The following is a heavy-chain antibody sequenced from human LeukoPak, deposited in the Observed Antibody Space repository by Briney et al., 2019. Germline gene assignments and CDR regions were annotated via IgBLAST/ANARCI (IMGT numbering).Heavy chain of an antibody. J-gene: IGHJ5*02. D-gene: IGHD4-11*01. Sequence: PSETLSLTCTVSGGSISSYYWSWIRQPPGKGLEWIGYIYYSGSTNYNPSLKSRVTISVDTSKNQFSLKLSSATAADTAVYYCARDINRYSNYAWSDPWGQGTLVTVSS. CDR1: GGSISSYY. V-gene: IGHV4-59*01. CDR3: ARDINRYSNYAWSDP. CDR2: IYYSGST.